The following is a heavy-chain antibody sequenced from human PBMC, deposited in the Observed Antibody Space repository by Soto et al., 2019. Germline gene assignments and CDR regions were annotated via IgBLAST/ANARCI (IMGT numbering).Heavy chain of an antibody. CDR2: ISSSGSTI. D-gene: IGHD5-12*01. Sequence: GGSMRLSCTASGCTFSDYYMSWIRQDTGKGLEWVSYISSSGSTIYYADSVKGRFTISRDNAKNSLYLQMNSLRAEDTAVYYCARDFEGRGYSGYAPEAFDIWGQGTMVPSPQ. CDR1: GCTFSDYY. V-gene: IGHV3-11*01. CDR3: ARDFEGRGYSGYAPEAFDI. J-gene: IGHJ3*02.